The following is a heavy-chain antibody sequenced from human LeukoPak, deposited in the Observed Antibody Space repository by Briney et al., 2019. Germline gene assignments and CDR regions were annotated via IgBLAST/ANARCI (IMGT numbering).Heavy chain of an antibody. Sequence: ASVKVSCKASGGTVSSNAINWVRQAPGQGLEWMGWISAYNGNTNYAQKLQGRVTMTTDTSTSTAYMELMSLRSDDTAVYYCARDIAAAGTVAWFDPWGQGTLVTVSS. V-gene: IGHV1-18*04. D-gene: IGHD6-13*01. CDR3: ARDIAAAGTVAWFDP. J-gene: IGHJ5*02. CDR2: ISAYNGNT. CDR1: GGTVSSNA.